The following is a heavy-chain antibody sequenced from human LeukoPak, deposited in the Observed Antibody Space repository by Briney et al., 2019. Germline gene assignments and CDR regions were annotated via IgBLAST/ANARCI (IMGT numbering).Heavy chain of an antibody. CDR1: GYTFTGYY. CDR2: INPNSGGT. J-gene: IGHJ4*02. V-gene: IGHV1-2*02. Sequence: ASVKVSCKASGYTFTGYYMHWVRQAPGQGLEWMGGINPNSGGTNYAQKFQGRVTMTRDTSISTAYMELSRLRSDDTAVYYCARGLGTSPSPVDYWGQGTLVTVSS. D-gene: IGHD6-13*01. CDR3: ARGLGTSPSPVDY.